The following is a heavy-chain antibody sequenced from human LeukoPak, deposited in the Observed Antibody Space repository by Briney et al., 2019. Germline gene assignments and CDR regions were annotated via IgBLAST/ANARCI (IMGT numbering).Heavy chain of an antibody. Sequence: SVKVSCKASGGTFSSYAISWVRQAPGQGLEWMGGIIPIFGTANYAQKFQGRVTITTDESTSTAYMALSSLRSEDTAVYYCARAIMGQWTPGFFDYWGQGTLVTVSS. D-gene: IGHD6-19*01. V-gene: IGHV1-69*05. J-gene: IGHJ4*02. CDR1: GGTFSSYA. CDR3: ARAIMGQWTPGFFDY. CDR2: IIPIFGTA.